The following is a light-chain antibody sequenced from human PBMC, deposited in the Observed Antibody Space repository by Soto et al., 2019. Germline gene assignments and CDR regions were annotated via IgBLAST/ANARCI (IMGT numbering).Light chain of an antibody. V-gene: IGLV2-14*01. Sequence: VLTQPASVSGSPGQSITISCTGTSSDVGGYNYVSWYQQNPGKAPKLMIYDVSNRPSGVSNRFSGSKSGNTASLTISGLQAEDEVDYYCSSYTSSSSYVFGTGTKVTVL. CDR1: SSDVGGYNY. CDR3: SSYTSSSSYV. CDR2: DVS. J-gene: IGLJ1*01.